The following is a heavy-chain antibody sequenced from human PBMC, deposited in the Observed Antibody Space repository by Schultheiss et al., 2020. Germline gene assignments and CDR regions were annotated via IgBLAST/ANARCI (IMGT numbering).Heavy chain of an antibody. V-gene: IGHV4-4*07. CDR2: IYTSGST. CDR1: GGSMSSYY. Sequence: SQTLSLTCTVSGGSMSSYYWSWIRQPAGKGLEWIGRIYTSGSTNYNPSLKSRVTISVDRSKNQLSLKLSSVTAADTAGYYCASLYGNYVPSLYGMDVWGQGTTVTVSS. J-gene: IGHJ6*02. D-gene: IGHD4-11*01. CDR3: ASLYGNYVPSLYGMDV.